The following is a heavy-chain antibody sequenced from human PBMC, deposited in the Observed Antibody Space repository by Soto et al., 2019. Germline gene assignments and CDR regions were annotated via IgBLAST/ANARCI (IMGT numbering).Heavy chain of an antibody. D-gene: IGHD2-15*01. CDR2: IIPILGIA. CDR1: GGTFSSYT. Sequence: QVQLVQSGAEVKKPGSSVKVSCKASGGTFSSYTISWVRQAPGQGLEWMGRIIPILGIANYAQKFQGRVTITADKSTSTAYMELSSLRSEDTAVYYCARGAPYCIGCSCYSGAFDIWGQGTMVTVSS. CDR3: ARGAPYCIGCSCYSGAFDI. V-gene: IGHV1-69*02. J-gene: IGHJ3*02.